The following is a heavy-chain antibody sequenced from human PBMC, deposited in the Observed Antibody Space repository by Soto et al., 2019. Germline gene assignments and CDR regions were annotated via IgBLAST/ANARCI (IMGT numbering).Heavy chain of an antibody. Sequence: SETLSLTCTVSGGSISSYYWSWIRQPPGKGLEWIGYIYYSGSTNYNPSLKSRVTISVDTSKNQFSLKLSSVTAADTAVYYCARHGSDLDYWGQGTLVTVSS. J-gene: IGHJ4*02. CDR1: GGSISSYY. V-gene: IGHV4-59*08. CDR2: IYYSGST. CDR3: ARHGSDLDY.